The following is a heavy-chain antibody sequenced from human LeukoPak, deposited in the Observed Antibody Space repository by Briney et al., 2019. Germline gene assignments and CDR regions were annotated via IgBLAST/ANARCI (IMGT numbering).Heavy chain of an antibody. J-gene: IGHJ4*02. D-gene: IGHD5-18*01. V-gene: IGHV4-34*01. CDR3: ARAYSYGYPYYFDY. CDR2: INHSGST. Sequence: SETLSLTCADYGGSFSGYYWSWIRQPPGKGLEWIGEINHSGSTNYNPSLKSRVTISVDTSKNQFSLKLSSVTAADTAVYYCARAYSYGYPYYFDYWGQGTLVTVSS. CDR1: GGSFSGYY.